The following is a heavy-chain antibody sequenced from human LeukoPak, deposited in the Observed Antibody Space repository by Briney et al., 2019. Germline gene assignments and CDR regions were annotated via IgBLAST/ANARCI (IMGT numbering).Heavy chain of an antibody. D-gene: IGHD6-19*01. Sequence: GGSLRLSCAASGFCFINYAVSWVRQAPGQGLEWVSAISGSGGSTYYADSVKGRFTISRDNSKNTLYLQMNSLRAEDTAVYYCAKEGYSSGRYMDVWGKGTTVTVSS. CDR1: GFCFINYA. CDR3: AKEGYSSGRYMDV. CDR2: ISGSGGST. J-gene: IGHJ6*03. V-gene: IGHV3-23*01.